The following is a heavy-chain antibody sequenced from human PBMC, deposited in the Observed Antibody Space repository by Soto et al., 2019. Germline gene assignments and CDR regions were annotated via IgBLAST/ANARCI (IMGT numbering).Heavy chain of an antibody. CDR1: GGSISSSSYY. D-gene: IGHD4-17*01. Sequence: PSETLSLTCTVSGGSISSSSYYWGWIRQPPGKGLEWIGSIYYSGSTYYNPSLKSRVTISVDTSKNQFSLKLSSVTAADTAVYYCARQGQGLRYYYYGMDVWGQGTTVTVSS. J-gene: IGHJ6*02. CDR3: ARQGQGLRYYYYGMDV. CDR2: IYYSGST. V-gene: IGHV4-39*01.